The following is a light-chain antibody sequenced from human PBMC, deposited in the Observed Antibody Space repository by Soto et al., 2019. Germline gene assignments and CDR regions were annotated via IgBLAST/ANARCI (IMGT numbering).Light chain of an antibody. J-gene: IGKJ1*01. CDR1: QSVGRW. V-gene: IGKV1-5*03. CDR3: QQYEIQST. CDR2: KAS. Sequence: DVQMTQSPSTLSASVGDTITITCRASQSVGRWLAWYQQKPGKAPEVLIYKASTLKYGVPSRFSGSGSGKECSLTISSLQPHDFAPYFCQQYEIQSTCGQATKVEIK.